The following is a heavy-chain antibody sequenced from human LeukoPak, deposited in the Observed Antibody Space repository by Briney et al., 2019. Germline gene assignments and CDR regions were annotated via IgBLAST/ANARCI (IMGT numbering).Heavy chain of an antibody. V-gene: IGHV3-53*01. CDR3: AKDGPGYYDSSGYYYYYYYMDV. CDR2: IYSGGST. CDR1: GFTVSSNY. Sequence: PGGSLRLSCAASGFTVSSNYMSWVRQAPGKGLEWVSVIYSGGSTYYADSVKGRFTISRDNSKNTLYLQMNSLRAEDTAVYYCAKDGPGYYDSSGYYYYYYYMDVWGKGTTVTVSS. D-gene: IGHD3-22*01. J-gene: IGHJ6*03.